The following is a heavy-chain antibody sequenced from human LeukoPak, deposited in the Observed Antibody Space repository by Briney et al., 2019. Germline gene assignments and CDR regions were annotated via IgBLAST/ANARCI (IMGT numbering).Heavy chain of an antibody. CDR2: IWSDGSNK. Sequence: GGSLRLSCAASGFTFSNYGMHWVRQAPGKGLEWVAVIWSDGSNKKYADSVKGRFTISRDNSRTTLYLQMNSLRAEDTAVYYCAKDEGGDYLPPYYFDYWGQGTLVTVSS. D-gene: IGHD4-17*01. CDR3: AKDEGGDYLPPYYFDY. V-gene: IGHV3-33*06. J-gene: IGHJ4*02. CDR1: GFTFSNYG.